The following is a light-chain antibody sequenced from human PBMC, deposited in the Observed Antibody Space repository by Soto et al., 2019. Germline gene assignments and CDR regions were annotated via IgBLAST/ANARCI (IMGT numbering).Light chain of an antibody. Sequence: DIQMTQSPSTLSGSVGDRVTITCLASQTISSWLAWYKKKPGKAPKLLIYKASTLKSGVPSRLSGSGSGTEFTLTISSLQPDDFATYYGQHYNSYSEAFGQGTKVDI. CDR3: QHYNSYSEA. V-gene: IGKV1-5*03. CDR2: KAS. CDR1: QTISSW. J-gene: IGKJ1*01.